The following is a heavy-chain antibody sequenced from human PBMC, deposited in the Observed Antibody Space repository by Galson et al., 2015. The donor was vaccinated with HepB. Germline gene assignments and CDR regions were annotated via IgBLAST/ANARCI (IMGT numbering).Heavy chain of an antibody. CDR2: ISYDGSNK. CDR1: GLAFRKNG. V-gene: IGHV3-30*03. CDR3: GRGGLRAVAGAKGDY. J-gene: IGHJ4*02. D-gene: IGHD6-19*01. Sequence: SLRLSCAASGLAFRKNGMHWVRQAPGKGLEWVAVISYDGSNKEYADSVKGRFTVSRDNSKNMLYLQMNSLRIEDTAVYYCGRGGLRAVAGAKGDYWGQGTLVTVSS.